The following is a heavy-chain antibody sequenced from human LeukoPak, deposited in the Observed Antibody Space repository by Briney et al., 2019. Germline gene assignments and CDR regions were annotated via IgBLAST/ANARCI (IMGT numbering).Heavy chain of an antibody. CDR2: INHSGSP. CDR3: GSRRTAMFGVIKGPIDY. J-gene: IGHJ4*02. D-gene: IGHD3-3*01. CDR1: GGSFSDYY. Sequence: SETLSLTCAVYGGSFSDYYWTWIRQPPGKGLEWIGEINHSGSPNNNPSLKSRVSISFDTSKNQFSLKLTSVAAADTAVYYCGSRRTAMFGVIKGPIDYWGQGTLVTVSS. V-gene: IGHV4-34*01.